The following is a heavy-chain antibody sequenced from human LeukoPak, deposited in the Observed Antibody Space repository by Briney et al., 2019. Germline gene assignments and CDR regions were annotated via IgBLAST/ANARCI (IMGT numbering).Heavy chain of an antibody. D-gene: IGHD3-3*01. CDR2: ISSSSSYI. Sequence: PGGSLRLSCAASGFTFSSYSMNWVRQAQGKGLEWVSSISSSSSYIYYADSVKGRFTISRDNAKNSLYLQMNSLRAEDTAVYYCASLPTIFGVVPWFDPWGQGTLVTVSS. CDR3: ASLPTIFGVVPWFDP. CDR1: GFTFSSYS. J-gene: IGHJ5*02. V-gene: IGHV3-21*01.